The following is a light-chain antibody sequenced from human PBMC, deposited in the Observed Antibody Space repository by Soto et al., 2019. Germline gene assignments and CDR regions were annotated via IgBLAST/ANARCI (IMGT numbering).Light chain of an antibody. CDR1: QSVYSN. V-gene: IGKV3-15*01. Sequence: IVMTQSPATLSVSPGEGATLSCRASQSVYSNLAWYQQKPGQAPRLLIYAASTRASGIPARFSGGGSGTEFTLTISSLQSEDFAVYYCQQDNNWPPYTFGQGTKLEIK. CDR3: QQDNNWPPYT. J-gene: IGKJ2*01. CDR2: AAS.